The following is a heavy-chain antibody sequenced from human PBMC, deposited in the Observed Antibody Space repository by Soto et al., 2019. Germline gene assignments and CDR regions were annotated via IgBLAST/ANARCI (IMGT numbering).Heavy chain of an antibody. D-gene: IGHD3-22*01. V-gene: IGHV3-23*01. CDR1: GSTFSSYG. J-gene: IGHJ4*01. CDR3: AKRDDSGGYRGAPFDY. CDR2: ISGSGGNT. Sequence: GGSLRLSCAASGSTFSSYGMTWVRQAPGKGLEWVSAISGSGGNTYYADSVKGRFTISRYNSKNTLFFQINSLRVEDTAIYYCAKRDDSGGYRGAPFDYWGPGTLVTVSS.